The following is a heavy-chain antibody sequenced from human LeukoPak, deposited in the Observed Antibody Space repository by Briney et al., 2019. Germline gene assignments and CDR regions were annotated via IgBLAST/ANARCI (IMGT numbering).Heavy chain of an antibody. V-gene: IGHV3-74*01. CDR3: AIGGTYGSGS. J-gene: IGHJ4*02. CDR1: GFPFANTW. Sequence: GGSLRLSCAASGFPFANTWMHWVRQAPGRGLGWVSLINNDGSTTHYADSVKGRFTISRDNAKNTVYLQMNSLRAEDTAVYYCAIGGTYGSGSWGQGTLVTVSS. CDR2: INNDGSTT. D-gene: IGHD3-10*01.